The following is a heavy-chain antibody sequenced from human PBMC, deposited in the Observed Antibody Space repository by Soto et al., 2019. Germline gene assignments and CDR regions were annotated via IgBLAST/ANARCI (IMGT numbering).Heavy chain of an antibody. CDR2: ISSSSSYT. J-gene: IGHJ6*02. CDR1: GFTFSDYY. V-gene: IGHV3-11*06. Sequence: GGSLRLSCAASGFTFSDYYMSWIRQAPGKGLEWVSYISSSSSYTNYADSVKGRFTISRDNAKNSLYLQMNSLRAEDTAVYYCARALTYYDFWSGLQSNYYGMDVWGQGTTVTVSS. D-gene: IGHD3-3*01. CDR3: ARALTYYDFWSGLQSNYYGMDV.